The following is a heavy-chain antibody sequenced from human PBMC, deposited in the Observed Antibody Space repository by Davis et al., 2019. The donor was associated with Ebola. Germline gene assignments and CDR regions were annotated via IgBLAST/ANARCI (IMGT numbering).Heavy chain of an antibody. CDR3: ARDRRTMIVAIMDV. Sequence: ASVKVSCKASGYTFTSYGISWVRQAPGQGLEWMGWISAYNGNTNYAQKLQGRVTMTTDTSASTAYMELSSLRSEDTAVYYCARDRRTMIVAIMDVWGQGTTVTVSS. J-gene: IGHJ6*02. V-gene: IGHV1-18*01. CDR2: ISAYNGNT. D-gene: IGHD3-22*01. CDR1: GYTFTSYG.